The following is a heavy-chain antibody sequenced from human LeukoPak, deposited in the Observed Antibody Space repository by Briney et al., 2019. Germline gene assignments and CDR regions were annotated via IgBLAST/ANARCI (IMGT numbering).Heavy chain of an antibody. CDR3: ARGDSFDW. CDR1: GCTFSSYN. Sequence: GGSLRLSCAASGCTFSSYNMNWVRQPPGKVLQWTSLDDSRSTSIYYADSVKGRFSISRYNARNSLYLQMSSLRPEHTGVYFCARGDSFDWWAQATLATVSS. CDR2: DDSRSTSI. V-gene: IGHV3-21*03. J-gene: IGHJ4*02.